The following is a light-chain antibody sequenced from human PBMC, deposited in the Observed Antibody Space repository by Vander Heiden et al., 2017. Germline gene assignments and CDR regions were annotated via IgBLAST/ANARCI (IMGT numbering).Light chain of an antibody. CDR3: QQYNNWPPWT. CDR1: QSGSTN. CDR2: AAS. Sequence: EIVMTQSPATLSVSPGERATLSCRASQSGSTNLAWYQQKPGQGPRLLIFAASTRAPGVPDRISGSGSGTEFALTISSLQSEDFAVYFCQQYNNWPPWTFGQGTKVEIK. V-gene: IGKV3-15*01. J-gene: IGKJ1*01.